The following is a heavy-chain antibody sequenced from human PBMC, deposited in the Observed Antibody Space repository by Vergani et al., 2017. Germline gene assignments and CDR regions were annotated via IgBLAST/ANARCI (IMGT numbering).Heavy chain of an antibody. CDR3: AKSPRIGWNLSFFDY. J-gene: IGHJ4*02. Sequence: VQLLESGGGLVQPGGSLRLSCAASGFTFSSYGMHWVRQAPGKGLEWVAVISYDGSNKYYADSVKGRFTISRDNSKNTLYLQMNSLRAEDTAVYYCAKSPRIGWNLSFFDYWGQGTLVTVSS. CDR2: ISYDGSNK. CDR1: GFTFSSYG. V-gene: IGHV3-30*18. D-gene: IGHD1-1*01.